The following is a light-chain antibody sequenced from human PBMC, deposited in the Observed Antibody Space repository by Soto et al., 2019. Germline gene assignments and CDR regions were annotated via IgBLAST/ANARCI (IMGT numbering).Light chain of an antibody. CDR2: EAS. V-gene: IGKV1-33*01. CDR1: QDIQNY. CDR3: QQCDDFIT. J-gene: IGKJ4*01. Sequence: DIQMTQSPSSLSASVGDRVTITCQASQDIQNYLNWYQQKPGKAPKLLIYEASNLETGVPSRFSGSGSGRSFTFTISSLQPEDIATYYCQQCDDFITFGGGTRMEIK.